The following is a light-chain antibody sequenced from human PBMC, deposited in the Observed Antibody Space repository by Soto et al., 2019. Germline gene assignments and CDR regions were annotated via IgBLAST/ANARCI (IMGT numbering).Light chain of an antibody. CDR2: GAS. CDR3: QQSYTTPYT. Sequence: DIQMTQSPSSLSASVGDRVTITCRASQSIRSYLNWYHQKPGKTPQLLIYGASNLQSGAPSRFTGSGSGTHFTLPISSLQPEDFATYYCQQSYTTPYTFGQGTKLEIK. J-gene: IGKJ2*01. V-gene: IGKV1-39*01. CDR1: QSIRSY.